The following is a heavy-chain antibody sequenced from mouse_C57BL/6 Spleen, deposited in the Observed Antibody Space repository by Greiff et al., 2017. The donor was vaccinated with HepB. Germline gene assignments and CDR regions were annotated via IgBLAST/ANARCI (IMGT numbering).Heavy chain of an antibody. CDR2: INPYNGGT. CDR1: GYTFTDYY. CDR3: ARGTGTYYFDY. Sequence: VQLQQSGPVLVKPGASVKMSCKASGYTFTDYYMNWVKQSHGKSLEWIGVINPYNGGTSYNQKFKGKATLTVDKSSSTAYMELNSLTSEDSAVYYWARGTGTYYFDYWGQGTTLTVSS. J-gene: IGHJ2*01. V-gene: IGHV1-19*01. D-gene: IGHD4-1*01.